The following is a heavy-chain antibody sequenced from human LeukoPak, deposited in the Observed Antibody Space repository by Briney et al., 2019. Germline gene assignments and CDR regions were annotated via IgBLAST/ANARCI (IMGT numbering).Heavy chain of an antibody. V-gene: IGHV3-30-3*01. J-gene: IGHJ4*02. CDR1: GFTFSSYA. CDR2: ISYDGSNK. CDR3: ARAGYGSGSYLASAGRRITPGGGY. Sequence: GGSLRLSCAASGFTFSSYAMHWVRQAPGKGLEWVAVISYDGSNKYYADSVKGRFTISRDNSKNTLYLQMNSLRAEDTAVYYCARAGYGSGSYLASAGRRITPGGGYWGQGTLVTVSS. D-gene: IGHD3-10*01.